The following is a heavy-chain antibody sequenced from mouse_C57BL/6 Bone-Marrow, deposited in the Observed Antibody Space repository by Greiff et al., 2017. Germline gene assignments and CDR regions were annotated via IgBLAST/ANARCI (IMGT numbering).Heavy chain of an antibody. Sequence: SGAELVRPGSLVKLSCKDSYFAFMASAMHWVKQRPGHGLEWIGSFTMYSDATEYSENFKGKATLTANTSSSTAYMELSSLTSEDSAVYYCARSAYYSKAWFAYWGQGTLVTVSA. V-gene: IGHV1-49*01. CDR3: ARSAYYSKAWFAY. CDR2: FTMYSDAT. J-gene: IGHJ3*01. CDR1: YFAFMASA. D-gene: IGHD2-5*01.